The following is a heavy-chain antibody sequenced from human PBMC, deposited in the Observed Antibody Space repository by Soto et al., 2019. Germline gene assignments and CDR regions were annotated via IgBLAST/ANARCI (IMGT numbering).Heavy chain of an antibody. CDR3: ARGSSPIFGVVILPYYFDY. V-gene: IGHV1-2*04. Sequence: ASVKVSCKASGYTFTVYYMHWVRQAPGQGLEWMGWINPNSGGTNYAQKFQGWVTMTRDTSISTAYMELSRLRSDDTAVYYCARGSSPIFGVVILPYYFDYWGQGTLVTVSS. J-gene: IGHJ4*02. CDR1: GYTFTVYY. D-gene: IGHD3-3*01. CDR2: INPNSGGT.